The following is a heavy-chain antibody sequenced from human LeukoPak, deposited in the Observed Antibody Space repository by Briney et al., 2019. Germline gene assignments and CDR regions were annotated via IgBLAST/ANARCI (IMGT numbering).Heavy chain of an antibody. V-gene: IGHV3-33*01. CDR2: IWYDGSNK. CDR3: ARESPLYDSSGSWTYYGMDV. CDR1: GFTFNSYG. J-gene: IGHJ6*02. D-gene: IGHD3-22*01. Sequence: PGGSLTLSGAASGFTFNSYGMLWLRQAPGKGLEGVAVIWYDGSNKYYADSVKGRFTISRDNSKNTLYLQMNSLRAEDTAVYYCARESPLYDSSGSWTYYGMDVWGQGTTVTVSS.